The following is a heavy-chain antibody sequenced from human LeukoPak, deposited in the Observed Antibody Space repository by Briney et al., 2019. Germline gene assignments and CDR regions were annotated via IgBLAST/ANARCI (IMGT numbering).Heavy chain of an antibody. CDR1: GFTFSSYS. J-gene: IGHJ4*02. D-gene: IGHD3-22*01. CDR3: TRVIAHNYDSSGKDFDY. CDR2: INTGSSTI. V-gene: IGHV3-48*01. Sequence: GGSLRLSCAASGFTFSSYSMNWVRQAPGKGLEWVSYINTGSSTINYADSVKGRFTISRDNAKNSLYLQMNSLRAEDTAVYYCTRVIAHNYDSSGKDFDYWGQGTLVTVSS.